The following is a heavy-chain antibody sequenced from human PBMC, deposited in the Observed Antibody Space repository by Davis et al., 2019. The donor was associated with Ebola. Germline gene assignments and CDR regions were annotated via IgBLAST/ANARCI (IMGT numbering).Heavy chain of an antibody. J-gene: IGHJ4*02. D-gene: IGHD3-9*01. V-gene: IGHV3-23*01. CDR1: GFTFSSYA. CDR3: ARSSRYYPGY. CDR2: ISGSGGST. Sequence: GESLKISCAASGFTFSSYAMSWVRQAPGKGLEWVSAISGSGGSTYYADSVKGRFTISRDNSKNTLYLQMNSLRAEDTAVYYCARSSRYYPGYWGQGTLVTVSS.